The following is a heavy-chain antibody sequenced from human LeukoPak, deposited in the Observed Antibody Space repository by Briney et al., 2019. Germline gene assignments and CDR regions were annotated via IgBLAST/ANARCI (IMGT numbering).Heavy chain of an antibody. CDR1: GFSFSDYA. Sequence: GGSLRLSCATSGFSFSDYAMSWVRQARGKGLEHVSNIVNISNGISYTDAVKGRFTITRDNSKNTLYLQMNRLRADDTAVYYCAKRGGGFGTEFEYWGRGSLVTVSS. D-gene: IGHD3-10*01. CDR3: AKRGGGFGTEFEY. CDR2: IVNISNGI. J-gene: IGHJ4*02. V-gene: IGHV3-23*01.